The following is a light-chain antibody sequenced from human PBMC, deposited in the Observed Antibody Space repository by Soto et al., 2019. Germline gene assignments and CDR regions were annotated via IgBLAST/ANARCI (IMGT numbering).Light chain of an antibody. J-gene: IGLJ2*01. Sequence: QSALTQPASVSGSPGQSITISCTGTSSGVGGYNYVSWYQQHPGKAPKLMIYDVSNRPSGVSNRFSGSKSDNTASLAISGLQAEDEADYYCSSYTSTSAVVFGGGTKVTVL. CDR1: SSGVGGYNY. CDR2: DVS. CDR3: SSYTSTSAVV. V-gene: IGLV2-14*01.